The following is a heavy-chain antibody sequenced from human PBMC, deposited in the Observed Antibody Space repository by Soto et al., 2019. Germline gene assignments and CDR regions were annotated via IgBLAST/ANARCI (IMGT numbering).Heavy chain of an antibody. CDR1: GSSISSYY. CDR2: IYYSGST. CDR3: ARANIVATIDY. D-gene: IGHD5-12*01. V-gene: IGHV4-59*01. J-gene: IGHJ4*02. Sequence: SETLSLTCTVSGSSISSYYWSWIRQPPGKGLEWIGYIYYSGSTNYNPSLKSRVTISVDTSKNQFSLKLSSVTAADTAVYYCARANIVATIDYWGQGTLVTVSS.